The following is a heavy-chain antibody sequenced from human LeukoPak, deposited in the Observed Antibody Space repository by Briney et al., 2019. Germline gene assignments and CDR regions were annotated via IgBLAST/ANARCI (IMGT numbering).Heavy chain of an antibody. CDR2: IWYDGSDT. CDR3: TSWGDTTAEYFQR. CDR1: FSNYG. J-gene: IGHJ1*01. D-gene: IGHD2-21*02. Sequence: GGSLRLSCEGSFSNYGMHWVRQAPGKGLEWVAGIWYDGSDTYFADSVRGRFTISRDSSKNTLYLQMNSLRAEDTAVYYCTSWGDTTAEYFQRWGQGTLVTVSS. V-gene: IGHV3-33*01.